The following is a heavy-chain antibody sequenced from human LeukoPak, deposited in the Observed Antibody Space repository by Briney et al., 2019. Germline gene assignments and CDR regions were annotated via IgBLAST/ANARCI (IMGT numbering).Heavy chain of an antibody. D-gene: IGHD3-10*01. J-gene: IGHJ5*02. CDR3: ARDYGSGSSLRWFDP. Sequence: ASVKVSCKASGYTFTGYYMHWVRQAPGQGLEWMGWINPNSGGTNYAQKFQGRVTMTRDTSISTAYMELSRLRSDDTAVYYCARDYGSGSSLRWFDPWGQGTLVTVSS. V-gene: IGHV1-2*02. CDR2: INPNSGGT. CDR1: GYTFTGYY.